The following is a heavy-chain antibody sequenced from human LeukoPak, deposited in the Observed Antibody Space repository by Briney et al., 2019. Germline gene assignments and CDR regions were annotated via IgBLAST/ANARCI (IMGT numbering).Heavy chain of an antibody. CDR2: ISGSSSYT. J-gene: IGHJ4*02. CDR3: ARDWMSSSYFDY. CDR1: GGSISSYY. D-gene: IGHD6-6*01. V-gene: IGHV3-11*06. Sequence: LSLTCTVSGGSISSYYWSWIRQAPGKGLEWVSYISGSSSYTKYADSVKGRFTISRDNAKNSLYLQMNSLRAEDTAVYYCARDWMSSSYFDYWGQGTLVTVSS.